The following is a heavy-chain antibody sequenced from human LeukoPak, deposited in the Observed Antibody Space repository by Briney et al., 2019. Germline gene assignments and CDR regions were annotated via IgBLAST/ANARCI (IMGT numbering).Heavy chain of an antibody. CDR1: GFTFGDYA. CDR3: TRDKDDYVWGSYRPINWFDP. V-gene: IGHV3-49*04. CDR2: IRSKAYGGTT. J-gene: IGHJ5*02. Sequence: PGGSLRLSCTASGFTFGDYAMSWVRQAPGKGLEWVGFIRSKAYGGTTEYAASVKGRFTISRDDSKSIAYLQMNSLKTEDTAVYYCTRDKDDYVWGSYRPINWFDPWGQGTLVTVSS. D-gene: IGHD3-16*02.